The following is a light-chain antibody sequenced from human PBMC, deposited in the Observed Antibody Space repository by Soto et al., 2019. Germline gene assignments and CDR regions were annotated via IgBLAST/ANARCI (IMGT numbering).Light chain of an antibody. CDR2: DAS. V-gene: IGKV3D-20*02. Sequence: EIVMTQSPATLSVSPGERATLSCRASQSVSSSYLAWYQQKPGQAPRLLIYDASNRATGIPARFSGSGSGTDFTLTISSLEPEDFAVYYCQQRSKWVTFGRGTKVDI. CDR1: QSVSSSY. J-gene: IGKJ4*01. CDR3: QQRSKWVT.